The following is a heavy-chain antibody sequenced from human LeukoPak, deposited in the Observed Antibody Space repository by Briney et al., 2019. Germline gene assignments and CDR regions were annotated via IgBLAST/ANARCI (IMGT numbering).Heavy chain of an antibody. CDR3: ARYDGGSGPFDY. J-gene: IGHJ4*02. CDR2: LYNGGNT. D-gene: IGHD3-10*01. CDR1: GFTFSSYA. Sequence: GGSLRLSCAASGFTFSSYAMSWVRQAPGKGLEWVSVLYNGGNTYNADSVKGGFTVTRDNSKNTLYLQMNSLRAEDTAVYYCARYDGGSGPFDYWGQGTLVTVSS. V-gene: IGHV3-53*01.